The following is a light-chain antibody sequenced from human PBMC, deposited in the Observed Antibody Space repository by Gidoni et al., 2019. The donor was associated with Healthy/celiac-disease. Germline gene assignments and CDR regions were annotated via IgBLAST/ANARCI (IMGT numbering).Light chain of an antibody. CDR1: QRVSSIY. CDR2: GAS. Sequence: EIVFPQPPGTLSLSPGERATLSCRASQRVSSIYLAWYQQKPGQAPRLLIYGASSRATGIPDRFSGSGSGTDFTLTISRLGPEDFAVYYCQQYGSWITFGGGTKVEIK. CDR3: QQYGSWIT. J-gene: IGKJ4*01. V-gene: IGKV3-20*01.